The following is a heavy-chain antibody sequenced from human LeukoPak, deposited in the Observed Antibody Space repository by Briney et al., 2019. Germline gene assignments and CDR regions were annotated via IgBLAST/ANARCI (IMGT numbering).Heavy chain of an antibody. J-gene: IGHJ5*02. CDR1: GGSISSYY. CDR2: IYTSGST. V-gene: IGHV4-4*07. Sequence: SETLSLTCTVSGGSISSYYWSWIRQPAGKGPEWIGRIYTSGSTNYNPSLKSRVTISVDTSKNQFSLKLSSVTAADTAVYYCASENSIYYDFWSGSRPPFDPWGQGTLVTVSS. CDR3: ASENSIYYDFWSGSRPPFDP. D-gene: IGHD3-3*01.